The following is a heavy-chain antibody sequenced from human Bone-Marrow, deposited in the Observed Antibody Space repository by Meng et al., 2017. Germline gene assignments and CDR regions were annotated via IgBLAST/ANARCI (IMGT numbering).Heavy chain of an antibody. D-gene: IGHD6-13*01. Sequence: GESLKISCAASGFTFSSYWMSWVRQAPGKGLEWVANIKQDGNEKYYVDSVKGRFTISRDNAKNSLYLQMNSLRAEDTAVYYCARGIAAAYDYWGQGTLVTVSS. J-gene: IGHJ4*02. V-gene: IGHV3-7*01. CDR1: GFTFSSYW. CDR3: ARGIAAAYDY. CDR2: IKQDGNEK.